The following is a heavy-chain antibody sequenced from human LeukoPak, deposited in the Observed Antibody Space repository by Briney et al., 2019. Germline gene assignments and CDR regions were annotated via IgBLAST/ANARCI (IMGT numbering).Heavy chain of an antibody. J-gene: IGHJ6*02. CDR2: IIPIPGIA. CDR1: GGTLSSYA. Sequence: SVKVSCKSSGGTLSSYAISWVRQAPGQGLEWMGRIIPIPGIANYAQKFQGRVTITADKSTSTAYMELSSMRSEDTAVYYCAREITAAAGTGGMDVWGQGTTVTVSS. CDR3: AREITAAAGTGGMDV. V-gene: IGHV1-69*04. D-gene: IGHD6-13*01.